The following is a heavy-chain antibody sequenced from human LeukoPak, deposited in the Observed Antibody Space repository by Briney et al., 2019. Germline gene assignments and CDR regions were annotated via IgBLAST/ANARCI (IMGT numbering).Heavy chain of an antibody. J-gene: IGHJ4*02. D-gene: IGHD3-22*01. CDR3: ARDLYYYDTSGYFY. CDR1: GFTFSSYN. Sequence: PGGSLRLSCAASGFTFSSYNMNWVRQAPGKGLEWVSSISSSSSYIYYADSVKGRFTISRDNAKNSLYLQMNSLRAEDTAVYYCARDLYYYDTSGYFYWGQGTLVTVSS. CDR2: ISSSSSYI. V-gene: IGHV3-21*01.